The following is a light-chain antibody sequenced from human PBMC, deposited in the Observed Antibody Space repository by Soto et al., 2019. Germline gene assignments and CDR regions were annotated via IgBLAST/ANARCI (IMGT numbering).Light chain of an antibody. J-gene: IGKJ2*01. V-gene: IGKV3-15*01. CDR1: QHVSSN. CDR2: RAS. Sequence: EIVMTQSPATLYVSPGGSATLSCRASQHVSSNLAWYRQKPGQAPTLLIYRASTRATGIPATFSGSGSGTEFPLTISSLQSEDFAVYYCQQYNKWPYTFGQGTKLEI. CDR3: QQYNKWPYT.